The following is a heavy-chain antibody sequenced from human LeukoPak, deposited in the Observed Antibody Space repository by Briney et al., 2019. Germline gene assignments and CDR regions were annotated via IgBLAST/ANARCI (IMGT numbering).Heavy chain of an antibody. D-gene: IGHD6-19*01. CDR1: GYTFTSYD. Sequence: GASVKVSCKTSGYTFTSYDINWVRQATGQGLEWMGWMNPNSGNTGYAQKFQGRVTMTRNTSISTAYMELSSLRSEDTAVYYCARGSLWYSSGQYYFDYWGQGTLVTDSS. CDR2: MNPNSGNT. J-gene: IGHJ4*02. V-gene: IGHV1-8*01. CDR3: ARGSLWYSSGQYYFDY.